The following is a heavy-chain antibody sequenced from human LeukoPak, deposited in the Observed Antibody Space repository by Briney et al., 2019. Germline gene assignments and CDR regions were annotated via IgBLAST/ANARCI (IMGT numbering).Heavy chain of an antibody. J-gene: IGHJ6*03. CDR2: ISGSGGST. CDR3: ARAGPSGYYYYYMDV. Sequence: GGSLRLSCAASGFAFSSYAMSWVRQAPGKGLEWVSAISGSGGSTSYADSVKGRFTISRDNAKNSLYLQMNSLRAEDTAVYYCARAGPSGYYYYYMDVWGKGTTVTVSS. D-gene: IGHD2-8*02. CDR1: GFAFSSYA. V-gene: IGHV3-23*01.